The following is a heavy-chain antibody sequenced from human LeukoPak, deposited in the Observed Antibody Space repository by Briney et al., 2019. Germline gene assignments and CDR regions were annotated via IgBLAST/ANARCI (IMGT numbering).Heavy chain of an antibody. CDR3: ARRITLSNWFFDL. V-gene: IGHV5-51*01. Sequence: GESLKISCKGSGYNFGTSWIGWVRQMPGKGLEWMRIIYPGDSDTRYSPSFQGQVTISADKSISTAYLQWSSLKASDTAMYYCARRITLSNWFFDLWGRGTLVTVSS. D-gene: IGHD2/OR15-2a*01. CDR2: IYPGDSDT. J-gene: IGHJ2*01. CDR1: GYNFGTSW.